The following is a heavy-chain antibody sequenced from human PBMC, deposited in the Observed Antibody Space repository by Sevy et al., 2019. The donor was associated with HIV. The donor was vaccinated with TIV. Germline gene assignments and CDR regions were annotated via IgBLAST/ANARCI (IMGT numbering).Heavy chain of an antibody. J-gene: IGHJ4*02. CDR1: GFTFSKYW. CDR3: ARDDGNYYFHY. Sequence: GGSLRLSCAASGFTFSKYWMGCVRQAPGKGLEWVANIKQDAGQKYYVDSVKGRFTISRDNAKNSLYLQMNSLRAEDTAVYFCARDDGNYYFHYWGQGTLVTVSS. V-gene: IGHV3-7*01. CDR2: IKQDAGQK. D-gene: IGHD1-7*01.